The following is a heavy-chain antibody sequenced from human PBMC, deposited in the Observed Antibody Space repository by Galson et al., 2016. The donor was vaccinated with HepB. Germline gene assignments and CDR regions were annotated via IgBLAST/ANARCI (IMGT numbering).Heavy chain of an antibody. J-gene: IGHJ3*02. V-gene: IGHV4-31*03. CDR2: IHYTGGT. D-gene: IGHD3-22*01. CDR3: ARGYDSNAYYYGNDAFDI. CDR1: GGSISSGVYY. Sequence: TLSLTCTVSGGSISSGVYYWSWVRQHPGKGLEWIGYIHYTGGTYYNPSLKSRVTISVDTSKNQFSLKLSSVTAADTAIYYCARGYDSNAYYYGNDAFDIWGLGTMVTVSS.